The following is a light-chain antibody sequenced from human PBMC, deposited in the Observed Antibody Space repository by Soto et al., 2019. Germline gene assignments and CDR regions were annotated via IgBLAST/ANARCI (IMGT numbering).Light chain of an antibody. CDR2: GAS. V-gene: IGKV3-20*01. CDR3: QQYGSSPRT. Sequence: IVLTQSPGTLSLYPGERATLSCRASQSISSSYLAWYQQKPGQAPRLLIYGASTRATGIPDRFSGSGSGTDFTLTISRLESEDFAVYYCQQYGSSPRTFGQGTKVDIK. J-gene: IGKJ1*01. CDR1: QSISSSY.